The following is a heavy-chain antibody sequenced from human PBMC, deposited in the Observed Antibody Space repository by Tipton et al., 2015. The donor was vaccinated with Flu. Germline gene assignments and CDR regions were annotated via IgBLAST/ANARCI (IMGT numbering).Heavy chain of an antibody. J-gene: IGHJ4*02. Sequence: QLVQSGPEAKKPGASVKVSCKASGYTFTSYGISWVRQAPGQGLEWMGWISAYNGNTNYAQKDQGRVTMTTDTSTRTAYMELRSLRSEDTAGYYCARDRGVVVTAASLDYWGPGTLVTVSS. CDR2: ISAYNGNT. CDR1: GYTFTSYG. D-gene: IGHD2-21*02. CDR3: ARDRGVVVTAASLDY. V-gene: IGHV1-18*01.